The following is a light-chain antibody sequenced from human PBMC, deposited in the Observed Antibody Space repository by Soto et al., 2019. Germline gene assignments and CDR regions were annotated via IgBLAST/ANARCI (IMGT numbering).Light chain of an antibody. CDR1: SSNIGSNT. J-gene: IGLJ7*01. Sequence: QSVLTQPPSASGTPGQRGTISCSGSSSNIGSNTVNWYQQLPGTAPKLLIYSNNQRPSGVPDRFSGSKSGTSASLAISGLQSEDEADYYCAAWDDSLNGAVFGGGTPLNVL. CDR3: AAWDDSLNGAV. V-gene: IGLV1-44*01. CDR2: SNN.